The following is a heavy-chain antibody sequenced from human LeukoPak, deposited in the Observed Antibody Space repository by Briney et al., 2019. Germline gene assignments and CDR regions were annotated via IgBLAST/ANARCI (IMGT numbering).Heavy chain of an antibody. D-gene: IGHD3-3*01. CDR1: GYTFTSYG. Sequence: ASVKVSCKASGYTFTSYGISWVRQAPGQGLEWMGWISAYNGNTNYAQKLQGRVTMTTDTSTSTAYMELRSLRSDDTAVYYCARSTLPAYYDFWSGYSHPAEYFQRWGQGTLVTVSS. V-gene: IGHV1-18*01. CDR2: ISAYNGNT. J-gene: IGHJ1*01. CDR3: ARSTLPAYYDFWSGYSHPAEYFQR.